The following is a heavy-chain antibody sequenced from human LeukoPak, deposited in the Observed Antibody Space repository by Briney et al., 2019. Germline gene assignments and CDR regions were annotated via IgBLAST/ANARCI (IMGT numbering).Heavy chain of an antibody. Sequence: ASVKVSSKASGYTFTSYYMHWVRQAPGQGLEWMGWISAYNGNTNYAQKLQGRVTMTTDTSTSTAYMELRSLRSDDTAVYYCARARLYYYDSSGYYWFDPWGQGTLVTVSS. CDR3: ARARLYYYDSSGYYWFDP. CDR1: GYTFTSYY. J-gene: IGHJ5*02. V-gene: IGHV1-18*04. CDR2: ISAYNGNT. D-gene: IGHD3-22*01.